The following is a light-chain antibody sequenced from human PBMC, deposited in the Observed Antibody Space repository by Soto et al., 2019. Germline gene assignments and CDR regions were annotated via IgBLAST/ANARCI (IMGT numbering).Light chain of an antibody. CDR1: SSDVGGYNY. J-gene: IGLJ1*01. Sequence: QSALTQPASVSGSPGQSITISCTGTSSDVGGYNYVSWYQQHPGKAPKLLIYDVRNRPSGVSNRFSGSKSGNTASLTISGLQAEDEVDYYCGSYTSSSTYVFGTGTKVTVL. CDR2: DVR. CDR3: GSYTSSSTYV. V-gene: IGLV2-14*01.